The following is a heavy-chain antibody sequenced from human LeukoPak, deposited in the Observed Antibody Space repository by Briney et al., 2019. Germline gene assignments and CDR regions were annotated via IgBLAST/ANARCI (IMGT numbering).Heavy chain of an antibody. CDR1: GFTFSSYS. J-gene: IGHJ4*02. CDR2: ISSTSSNT. V-gene: IGHV3-21*01. Sequence: GRSLRLSCAASGFTFSSYSMNWVRQAPGKGLEWVSSISSTSSNTYYADSVKGRFTISRDNAKNSLYLQMNSLRAEDTAVYYCARVWYYDYWSSDAFLDYWGQGTLVTVSS. CDR3: ARVWYYDYWSSDAFLDY. D-gene: IGHD3-3*01.